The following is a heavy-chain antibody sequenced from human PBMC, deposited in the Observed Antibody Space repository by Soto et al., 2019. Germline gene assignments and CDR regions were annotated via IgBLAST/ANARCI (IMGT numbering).Heavy chain of an antibody. CDR1: GFTFSMYS. Sequence: GGSLRLSCEASGFTFSMYSMSWVRQSPGKGLEWVAKIPQDGVDGHYADSVKGRFIISRDNDKNSLHLQLNNLRAEDTAAYYCARDHLILPAHDFFYGSDVWGRGATVTVSS. D-gene: IGHD2-21*02. CDR3: ARDHLILPAHDFFYGSDV. V-gene: IGHV3-7*03. CDR2: IPQDGVDG. J-gene: IGHJ6*02.